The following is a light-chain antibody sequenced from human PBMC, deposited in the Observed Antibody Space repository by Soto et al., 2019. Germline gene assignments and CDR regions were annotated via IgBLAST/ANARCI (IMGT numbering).Light chain of an antibody. CDR3: SSYTSGSTPYV. CDR1: SSDVGAYDY. V-gene: IGLV2-14*03. Sequence: QSALTQPASVSGSPGQSITISCTGTSSDVGAYDYVSWYQQYPGKAPKLMIYDVTDRPSGVSDRFFGSKSGNTASLTISGLQAEDEAYYYCSSYTSGSTPYVFGTGTKLTVL. J-gene: IGLJ1*01. CDR2: DVT.